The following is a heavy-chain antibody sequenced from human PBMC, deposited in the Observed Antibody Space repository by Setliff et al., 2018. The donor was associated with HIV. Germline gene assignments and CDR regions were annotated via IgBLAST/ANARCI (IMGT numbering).Heavy chain of an antibody. D-gene: IGHD6-19*01. CDR2: MYHSGST. V-gene: IGHV4-38-2*02. J-gene: IGHJ4*02. CDR1: GYSISSGYY. CDR3: ARRAVAGYDY. Sequence: LSLTCTVSGYSISSGYYWGWIRQPPGKGLEWIGSMYHSGSTYYNPSLKSRVTISVDTSKNQFSLKLSSVTAADTAVYYCARRAVAGYDYWGQGTLVTVSS.